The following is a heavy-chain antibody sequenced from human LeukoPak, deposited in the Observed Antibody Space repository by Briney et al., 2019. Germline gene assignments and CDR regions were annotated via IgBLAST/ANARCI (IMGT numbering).Heavy chain of an antibody. V-gene: IGHV3-9*03. CDR3: ARGTAMVTGWFDP. Sequence: PGGSLILSCAASRYTFEDYAMHWVRQAPGKGLEWVSGISWNSGSIGYADSVKGRFTISRGNAKNSLYLQMNSLRAEDMALYYCARGTAMVTGWFDPWGQGTLVTVSS. D-gene: IGHD5-18*01. CDR2: ISWNSGSI. CDR1: RYTFEDYA. J-gene: IGHJ5*02.